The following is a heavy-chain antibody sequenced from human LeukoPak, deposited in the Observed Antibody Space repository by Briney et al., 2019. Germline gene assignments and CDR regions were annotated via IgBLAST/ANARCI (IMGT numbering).Heavy chain of an antibody. Sequence: ASVKVSCKASGGTFSSYAISWVRQAPGQGLEWMGGIIPIFGTANYAQEFQGRVTITADESTSTAYMELSSLRSEDTAVYYCARGGQQLSYYFDYWGQGTLVTVSS. V-gene: IGHV1-69*13. J-gene: IGHJ4*02. CDR2: IIPIFGTA. CDR3: ARGGQQLSYYFDY. D-gene: IGHD6-13*01. CDR1: GGTFSSYA.